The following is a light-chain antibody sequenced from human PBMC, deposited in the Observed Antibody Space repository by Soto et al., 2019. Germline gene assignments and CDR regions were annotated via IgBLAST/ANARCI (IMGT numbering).Light chain of an antibody. V-gene: IGKV1-39*01. CDR1: QFINKY. CDR3: QQNYNPPWT. CDR2: AAS. Sequence: DIQMPQSPSSLSASVGDRVTITCRASQFINKYLSWYQQKPGKVPKLLINAASTLQSGVPSRFNGSRSGTDFSLAISSLQPEDFATYSGQQNYNPPWTFGQGTKVEIK. J-gene: IGKJ1*01.